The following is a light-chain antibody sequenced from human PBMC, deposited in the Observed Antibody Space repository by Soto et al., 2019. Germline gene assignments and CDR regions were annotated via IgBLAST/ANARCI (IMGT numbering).Light chain of an antibody. J-gene: IGLJ3*02. V-gene: IGLV1-51*01. CDR2: DNN. Sequence: VVTQPPSVSAAPGQKVTISCSGSSSNIGNNYVSWYQQLPGTAPKVLIYDNNKRPSGIPDRFSGSKSGTSATLDITGLQTGDEADYYCGTWDTSLTTNWVFGGGTKLTVL. CDR1: SSNIGNNY. CDR3: GTWDTSLTTNWV.